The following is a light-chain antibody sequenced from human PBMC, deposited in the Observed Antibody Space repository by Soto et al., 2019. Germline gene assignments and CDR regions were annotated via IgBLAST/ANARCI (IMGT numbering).Light chain of an antibody. CDR1: TSDIGHCNY. J-gene: IGLJ1*01. Sequence: QSVLTQPASVSGSPGQSITISCTGTTSDIGHCNYVSWYQHHPGKAPKLMIYEVTNRPSGISKRFSGSKSGNTATLTISGLQAEDEADYYCNSYTSSSTLNVFGTGTKVT. CDR3: NSYTSSSTLNV. V-gene: IGLV2-14*01. CDR2: EVT.